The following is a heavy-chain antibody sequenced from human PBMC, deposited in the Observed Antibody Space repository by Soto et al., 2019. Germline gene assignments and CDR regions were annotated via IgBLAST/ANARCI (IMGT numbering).Heavy chain of an antibody. Sequence: GGSLRLSCAASGFTFSSYAMHWVRQAPGKGLEWVAVISYDGSNKYYADSVKGRFTISRDNSKNTLYLQMNSLRAEDTAVYYCARPLSNWNDGLKAFDIWGQGTMVTVSS. CDR3: ARPLSNWNDGLKAFDI. V-gene: IGHV3-30-3*01. J-gene: IGHJ3*02. D-gene: IGHD1-1*01. CDR1: GFTFSSYA. CDR2: ISYDGSNK.